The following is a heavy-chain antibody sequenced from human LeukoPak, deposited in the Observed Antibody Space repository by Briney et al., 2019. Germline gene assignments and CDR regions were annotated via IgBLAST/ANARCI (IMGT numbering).Heavy chain of an antibody. V-gene: IGHV1-2*06. CDR1: GYTFTGYC. J-gene: IGHJ4*02. CDR2: INPNSGGT. CDR3: ARDGGYSYGYDSSGYYYDY. Sequence: ASVKVSCKASGYTFTGYCMHWVRQAPGQGLEWMGRINPNSGGTNYAQKFQGRVTMTRDTSISTAYMELSRLRSDDTAVYYCARDGGYSYGYDSSGYYYDYWGQGTLVTVSS. D-gene: IGHD5-18*01.